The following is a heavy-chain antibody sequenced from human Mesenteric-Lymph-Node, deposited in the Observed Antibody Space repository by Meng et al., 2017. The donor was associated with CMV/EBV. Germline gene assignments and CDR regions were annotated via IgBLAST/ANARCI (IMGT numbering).Heavy chain of an antibody. D-gene: IGHD3-3*01. V-gene: IGHV3-21*01. CDR3: ARDRDYDFWSGYYIWRNYYYGMDV. CDR1: GFTFSSYS. CDR2: ISSSSSYI. J-gene: IGHJ6*02. Sequence: GGSLRLSCAASGFTFSSYSMNWVRQAPGKGLEWVSSISSSSSYIYYADSVKGRFTISRDNAKNSLYLQMNSLRAEDTAVYYCARDRDYDFWSGYYIWRNYYYGMDVWGQGTTVTVSS.